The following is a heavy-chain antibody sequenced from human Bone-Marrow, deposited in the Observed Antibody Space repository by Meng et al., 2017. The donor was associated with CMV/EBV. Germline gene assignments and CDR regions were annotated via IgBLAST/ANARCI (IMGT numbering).Heavy chain of an antibody. CDR3: ARETSGWPHSDY. CDR1: GFTFSSYE. J-gene: IGHJ4*02. CDR2: ISSCGNTI. V-gene: IGHV3-48*03. Sequence: SCKASGFTFSSYEMNWVRQAPGKGLEWVSYISSCGNTIYYAVSLKGRFTISRDNAKNSLYLQMNSLRAEDTAVYYCARETSGWPHSDYWGQGTLVTVSS. D-gene: IGHD6-19*01.